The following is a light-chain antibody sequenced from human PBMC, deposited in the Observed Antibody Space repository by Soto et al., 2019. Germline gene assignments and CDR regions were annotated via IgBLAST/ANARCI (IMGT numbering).Light chain of an antibody. CDR3: GTWDSSLSVLVV. J-gene: IGLJ2*01. Sequence: QAVLTQPPSVSAAPGQKVTISCSGSSSDIGKNYVSWYQHLPGTAPKLLIYDNDKRPSGIPDRFSGSKSGTSATLGITGLQTRDEADYYCGTWDSSLSVLVVFGGGTKLTVL. CDR1: SSDIGKNY. CDR2: DND. V-gene: IGLV1-51*01.